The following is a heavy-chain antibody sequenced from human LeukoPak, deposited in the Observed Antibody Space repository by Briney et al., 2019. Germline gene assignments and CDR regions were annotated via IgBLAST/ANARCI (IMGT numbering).Heavy chain of an antibody. CDR2: ISGSGGST. Sequence: GGSLRLSCAASGFTFSSHGMTWVRQAPGKGLEWVSAISGSGGSTYYADSVKGRFTISRDNSKNTLYLQMNSLRVEDTAVYYCARGQSCSSTSCFFDYWGQGTLVTVSS. D-gene: IGHD2-2*01. J-gene: IGHJ4*02. CDR3: ARGQSCSSTSCFFDY. CDR1: GFTFSSHG. V-gene: IGHV3-23*01.